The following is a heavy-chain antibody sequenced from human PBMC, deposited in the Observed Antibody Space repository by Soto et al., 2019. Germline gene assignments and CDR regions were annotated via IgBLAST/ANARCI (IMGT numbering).Heavy chain of an antibody. J-gene: IGHJ4*02. CDR2: INHSGST. CDR3: ARKFRELGPYFFEY. CDR1: GGSFSGYY. D-gene: IGHD3-10*01. V-gene: IGHV4-34*01. Sequence: QVQLQQWGAGLLKPSETLSLTCAVYGGSFSGYYWSWIRQPPEKGLEWIGEINHSGSTNYNPSLKRRVTISGDTAQDPFPLKLSFVTAADTAVEFCARKFRELGPYFFEYWGPGTLGTVSS.